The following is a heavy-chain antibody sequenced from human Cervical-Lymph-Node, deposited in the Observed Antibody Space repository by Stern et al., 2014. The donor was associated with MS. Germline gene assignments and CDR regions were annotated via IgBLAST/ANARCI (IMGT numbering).Heavy chain of an antibody. V-gene: IGHV3-11*01. CDR1: GSNFTDYY. CDR3: STFVVY. Sequence: VQLLESGGGLVKPGGSLRLTCTASGSNFTDYYINWIRQAPGKGLEWVSYISSSGTTMFYADSVKGRFTISRDNAKNSVSLEMNSLRAEDTAVYYCSTFVVYWGQGTLVTVSS. J-gene: IGHJ4*02. CDR2: ISSSGTTM.